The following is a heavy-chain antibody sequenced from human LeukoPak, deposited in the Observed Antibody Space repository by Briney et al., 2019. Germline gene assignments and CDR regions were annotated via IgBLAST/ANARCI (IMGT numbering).Heavy chain of an antibody. J-gene: IGHJ4*02. Sequence: SQTLSLTCTVSGDSITTGGYYWSWIRQPPGKGLEWMGYIHQSGDTYFNPSLKSRITISIDTSKNQFSLKLTSVTAADTAVYYCATGPPLGPGFWGQGTPVTVSS. V-gene: IGHV4-30-2*01. CDR2: IHQSGDT. D-gene: IGHD7-27*01. CDR3: ATGPPLGPGF. CDR1: GDSITTGGYY.